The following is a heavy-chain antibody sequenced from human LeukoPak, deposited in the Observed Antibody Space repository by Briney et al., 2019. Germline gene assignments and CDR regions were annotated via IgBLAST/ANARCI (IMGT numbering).Heavy chain of an antibody. CDR1: GGSFSGYY. CDR3: ARGRAPLYCSSTSCYSRSLHLYYYGMDV. Sequence: KPSETLSLTCAVYGGSFSGYYWSWIRQPPGKGLEWIGEINHSGSTNYNPSLKSRVTISVDTSKNQFSLKLSSVTAADTAVYYCARGRAPLYCSSTSCYSRSLHLYYYGMDVWGQGTTVTVSS. D-gene: IGHD2-2*01. J-gene: IGHJ6*02. CDR2: INHSGST. V-gene: IGHV4-34*01.